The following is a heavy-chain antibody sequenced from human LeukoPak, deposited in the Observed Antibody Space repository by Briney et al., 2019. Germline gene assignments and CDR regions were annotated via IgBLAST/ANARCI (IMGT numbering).Heavy chain of an antibody. V-gene: IGHV3-33*06. Sequence: PGGSLRLSCAASGFTFSSYGMHWVRQAPGKGLEGVAVIWYDGSKKYYADSVKGRFTISRDNSKNTLYLQMNSLRAEDTAVYYCAKGSDILTGYDAFDIWGQGTMVTVSS. D-gene: IGHD3-9*01. CDR3: AKGSDILTGYDAFDI. J-gene: IGHJ3*02. CDR1: GFTFSSYG. CDR2: IWYDGSKK.